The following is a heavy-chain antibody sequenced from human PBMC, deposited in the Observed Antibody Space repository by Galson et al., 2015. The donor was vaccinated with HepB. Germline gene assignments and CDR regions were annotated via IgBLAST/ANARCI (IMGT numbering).Heavy chain of an antibody. D-gene: IGHD3-9*01. CDR3: AKVSSTGYHGDGFDM. CDR2: ISWDGGRT. Sequence: SLRLSCAASGFAFDDYAMHWVRQAPGKGLEWVSLISWDGGRTCYSDSAKGRFTISRDNSKNSLYLQMSSLRAEDTALYYCAKVSSTGYHGDGFDMWGQGTMSPSLQ. V-gene: IGHV3-43D*03. J-gene: IGHJ3*02. CDR1: GFAFDDYA.